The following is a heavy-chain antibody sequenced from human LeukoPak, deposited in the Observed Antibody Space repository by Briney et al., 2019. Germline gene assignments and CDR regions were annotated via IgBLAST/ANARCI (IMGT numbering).Heavy chain of an antibody. J-gene: IGHJ6*03. Sequence: GGSLRLSCAASGFTFSSYGMHWVRQAPGKGLEWVANIKQDGSETYYVDSVKGRFTISRDNSKNTLYLQMNSLRAEDTAVYYCATPLRFLEWSPGDYYYMDVWGKGTTVTVSS. CDR1: GFTFSSYG. D-gene: IGHD3-3*01. CDR2: IKQDGSET. V-gene: IGHV3-7*01. CDR3: ATPLRFLEWSPGDYYYMDV.